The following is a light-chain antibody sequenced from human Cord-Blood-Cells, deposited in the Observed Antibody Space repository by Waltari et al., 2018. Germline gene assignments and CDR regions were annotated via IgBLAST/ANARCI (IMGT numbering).Light chain of an antibody. CDR2: SNK. V-gene: IGLV1-44*01. Sequence: QSVLTQPPSASGPPRQRVTSPCSGSSSNIGSNTVNRYQQLPGTAPKLLLYSNKRRPSGVPDRFAGAKSGTSTSLAISGHQSEDEAEYYCAAWDDSLNGWVFGGGTKLTVL. CDR1: SSNIGSNT. CDR3: AAWDDSLNGWV. J-gene: IGLJ3*02.